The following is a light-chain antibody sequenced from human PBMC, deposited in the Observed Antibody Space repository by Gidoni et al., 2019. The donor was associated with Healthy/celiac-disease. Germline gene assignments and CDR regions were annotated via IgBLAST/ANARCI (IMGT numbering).Light chain of an antibody. CDR3: QQYDNLPVT. CDR2: DAS. CDR1: QDISNY. J-gene: IGKJ2*01. V-gene: IGKV1-33*01. Sequence: DIQMTQSPSSLSASVGDRVTITCQAIQDISNYLNGYQQKPGKAPKLLIYDASNLETGVPSRFSGSGSGTDFTFTISSLQPEDIATYYCQQYDNLPVTFGQGTKLEIK.